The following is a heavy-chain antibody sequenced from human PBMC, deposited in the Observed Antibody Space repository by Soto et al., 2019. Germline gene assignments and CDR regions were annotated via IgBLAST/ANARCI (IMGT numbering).Heavy chain of an antibody. D-gene: IGHD5-18*01. CDR3: TSPLSGDNYGFDY. CDR2: IRNRPNGYTT. V-gene: IGHV3-72*01. CDR1: GLIFSDHY. J-gene: IGHJ4*02. Sequence: EVQLVESGGGLVQPGGSLRLSCVASGLIFSDHYMDWVRRAPGKGLEWVGRIRNRPNGYTTEYAASVRGRFSISRDDSKNSVFLQMNGLITGDTAVYYCTSPLSGDNYGFDYWGPGTLVTVSS.